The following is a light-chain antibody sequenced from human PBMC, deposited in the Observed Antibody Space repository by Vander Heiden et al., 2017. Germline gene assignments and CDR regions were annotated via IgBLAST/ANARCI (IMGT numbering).Light chain of an antibody. CDR1: SGPVSSSHY. CDR2: NTN. Sequence: QTMVTQEPSFSVSPGGTVTLTCGLNSGPVSSSHYSGWYQQTPGQAPRILVYNTNTRSSGVPDRFSGSILGDKAALTITGAQADDESAYYCVLYVGSGISVFGGGTYLTVL. V-gene: IGLV8-61*01. CDR3: VLYVGSGISV. J-gene: IGLJ2*01.